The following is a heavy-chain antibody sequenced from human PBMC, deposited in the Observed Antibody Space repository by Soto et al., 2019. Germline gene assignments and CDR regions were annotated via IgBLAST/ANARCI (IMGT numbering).Heavy chain of an antibody. J-gene: IGHJ4*02. V-gene: IGHV3-23*01. CDR3: AKAAKYSGSYYDFDY. CDR2: ISGSGGST. Sequence: GGSLRLSCAASGLTFVGYAMSWLRQAPGKGLEWVSAISGSGGSTHYADSVKGRFTISRDNSKNTLYLQMNSLRGEDTAVYYCAKAAKYSGSYYDFDYWGQGTLVTVSS. D-gene: IGHD1-26*01. CDR1: GLTFVGYA.